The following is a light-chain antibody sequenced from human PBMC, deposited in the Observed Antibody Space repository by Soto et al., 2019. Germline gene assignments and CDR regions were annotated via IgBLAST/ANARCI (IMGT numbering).Light chain of an antibody. V-gene: IGKV1-9*01. CDR2: AAS. CDR1: QGISSY. J-gene: IGKJ4*01. CDR3: QQLNNYPHT. Sequence: IQLTQSPSSLSASVGDRVTITCLASQGISSYLAWYQQKPGKAPKLLIYAASTLQSGVPSRFSGSGSGTEFTLTISSLQPDDVAIYYCQQLNNYPHTFGGGTKVDIK.